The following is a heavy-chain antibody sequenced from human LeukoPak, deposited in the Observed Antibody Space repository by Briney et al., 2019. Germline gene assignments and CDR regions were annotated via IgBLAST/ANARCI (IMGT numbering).Heavy chain of an antibody. V-gene: IGHV3-23*01. J-gene: IGHJ4*02. CDR3: AKEQDNLLLLSHFDS. Sequence: GGSLRLSCAASGFTFNNYAMNWVRQTPGKGLQWVSAVSGDGQRTFYADSVKGWFTIFRDNSMNTLSLQMNSLRVGDTAVYYCAKEQDNLLLLSHFDSWGQGILVTVSA. CDR2: VSGDGQRT. CDR1: GFTFNNYA. D-gene: IGHD1-14*01.